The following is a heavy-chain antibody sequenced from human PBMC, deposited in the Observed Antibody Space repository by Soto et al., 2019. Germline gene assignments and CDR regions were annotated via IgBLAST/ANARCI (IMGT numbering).Heavy chain of an antibody. CDR2: IKSKTDGGTT. V-gene: IGHV3-15*01. D-gene: IGHD4-17*01. CDR3: TTDRQGDYGDYDYYYYYMDV. Sequence: GGSLRLSCAASGFTFSNAWMSWVRQAPGKGLEWVGRIKSKTDGGTTDYAAPVKGRFTISRDDSKNTLYLQMNSLKTEDTAVYYCTTDRQGDYGDYDYYYYYMDVWGKGTTVTVSS. J-gene: IGHJ6*03. CDR1: GFTFSNAW.